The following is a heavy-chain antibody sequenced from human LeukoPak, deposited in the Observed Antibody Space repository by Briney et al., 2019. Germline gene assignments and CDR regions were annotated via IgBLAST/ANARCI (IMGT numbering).Heavy chain of an antibody. J-gene: IGHJ4*02. Sequence: GGSLRLSCAASGFTFSNYAMSWVRQAPGKGVEWFSAIVGSGSSTYYADSVKGRFTISRDNSKNTLYPQLNPLSAEDTAVYYCAKWGASDILSGYYDPDYWRQGTLVTVS. D-gene: IGHD3-9*01. CDR1: GFTFSNYA. CDR3: AKWGASDILSGYYDPDY. V-gene: IGHV3-23*01. CDR2: IVGSGSST.